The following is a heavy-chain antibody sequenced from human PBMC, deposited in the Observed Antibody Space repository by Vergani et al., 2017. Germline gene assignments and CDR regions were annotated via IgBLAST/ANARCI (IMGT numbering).Heavy chain of an antibody. J-gene: IGHJ5*02. D-gene: IGHD2-2*02. Sequence: QVQLQQWGAGLLKPSETLSLTCAVYGGSFSGYYWSWIRQPPGKGLEWFGEINHSGSTNYNPSLKSRVTISVDTSKNQFSLKLSSVTAADTAVYYCARGYCSSTSCYRNWFDPWGQGTLVTVSS. V-gene: IGHV4-34*01. CDR1: GGSFSGYY. CDR3: ARGYCSSTSCYRNWFDP. CDR2: INHSGST.